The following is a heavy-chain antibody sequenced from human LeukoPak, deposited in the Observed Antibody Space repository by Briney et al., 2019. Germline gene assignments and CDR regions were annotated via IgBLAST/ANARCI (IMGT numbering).Heavy chain of an antibody. D-gene: IGHD2-8*02. CDR2: FDPEDGET. Sequence: GASVKVSCKVSGYTLTELSMHWVRQAPGKGLEWMGGFDPEDGETIYAQKFQGRVTMTEDTSTDTAYMELSSLRSDDTAVYYCARVAPVLEWGGVGYDAFDIWGQGTMVTVSS. CDR1: GYTLTELS. J-gene: IGHJ3*02. CDR3: ARVAPVLEWGGVGYDAFDI. V-gene: IGHV1-24*01.